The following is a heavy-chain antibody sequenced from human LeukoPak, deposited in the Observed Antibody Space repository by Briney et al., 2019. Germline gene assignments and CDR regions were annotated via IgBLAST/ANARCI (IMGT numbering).Heavy chain of an antibody. J-gene: IGHJ3*02. CDR1: LFSLSSYI. Sequence: GGSLRLSCAHSLFSLSSYIMEWVRQAPGEGLEWVSSISSSSSYIYYAHSVKGRFTISRDNAKSSLYLLINSLRAEDTGVYYCARDVAFDTWGQGTMVTVSS. V-gene: IGHV3-21*01. CDR2: ISSSSSYI. CDR3: ARDVAFDT.